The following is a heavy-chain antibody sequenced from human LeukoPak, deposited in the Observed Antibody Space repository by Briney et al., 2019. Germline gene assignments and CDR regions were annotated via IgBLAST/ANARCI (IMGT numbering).Heavy chain of an antibody. CDR3: ARRSSTLYEGC. CDR1: GFTFSSYW. V-gene: IGHV3-7*03. CDR2: IKQDGSEK. D-gene: IGHD6-13*01. Sequence: GGSLRLSCAASGFTFSSYWMSWVRQAPGKGLEWVANIKQDGSEKYYVDSVKGRFTISRDTSENTLSLQINSLRAEDAAVYHCARRSSTLYEGCWGRGTLVTVSS. J-gene: IGHJ4*02.